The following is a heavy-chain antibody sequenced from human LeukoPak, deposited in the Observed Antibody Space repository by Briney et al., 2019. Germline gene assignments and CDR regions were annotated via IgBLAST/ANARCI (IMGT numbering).Heavy chain of an antibody. CDR3: ALAGYRSSGLGV. Sequence: ASVKVSCKASGYTFSGFYINWVRQAPGQGLEWMGWINPKNGDTHYAQDFLGRVTMTRDTSISTAYMELSRLTSDDTAVYYCALAGYRSSGLGVWGQGTLVTVSS. CDR1: GYTFSGFY. CDR2: INPKNGDT. J-gene: IGHJ4*02. V-gene: IGHV1-2*02. D-gene: IGHD6-13*01.